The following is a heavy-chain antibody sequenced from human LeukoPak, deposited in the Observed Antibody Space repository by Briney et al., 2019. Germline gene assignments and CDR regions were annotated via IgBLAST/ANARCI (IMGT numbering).Heavy chain of an antibody. J-gene: IGHJ4*02. CDR2: IYHTGST. D-gene: IGHD6-13*01. Sequence: PSETLSLTCTVSGGSISSGGYYWSWIRQPPGKGLEWIGYIYHTGSTYYNPSLKSQVTISVDRSKNQFSLKLSSVTAADTAVYYCVGTQQLVRQFDYWGQGTLVTVSS. CDR3: VGTQQLVRQFDY. CDR1: GGSISSGGYY. V-gene: IGHV4-30-2*01.